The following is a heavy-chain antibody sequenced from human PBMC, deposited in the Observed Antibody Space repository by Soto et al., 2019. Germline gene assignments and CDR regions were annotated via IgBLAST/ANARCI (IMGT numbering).Heavy chain of an antibody. Sequence: GGSLRLSCAASGFTFSRYPMTWVRQGPGKGLEWVSAITGSGGSAFYVDSVKGRFTISRDNSKNTLYLQMNSLRAEDTALYYCASPETGYYNDAFDIWGQGTLVTVSS. CDR1: GFTFSRYP. CDR2: ITGSGGSA. V-gene: IGHV3-23*01. J-gene: IGHJ3*02. D-gene: IGHD3-9*01. CDR3: ASPETGYYNDAFDI.